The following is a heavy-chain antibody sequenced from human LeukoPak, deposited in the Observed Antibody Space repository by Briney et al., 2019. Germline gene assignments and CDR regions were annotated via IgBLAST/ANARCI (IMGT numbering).Heavy chain of an antibody. J-gene: IGHJ4*02. V-gene: IGHV3-23*01. CDR1: GFTFSSYA. CDR2: ISGSDGST. CDR3: AMAPPYDY. Sequence: GGSLRLSCAASGFTFSSYAMSWVRQAPGKGLEWVSGISGSDGSTYYAESVKGRSTISRDNSKNTVYMQMNSLRVEDTAVYYCAMAPPYDYWGQGTLVTVSS.